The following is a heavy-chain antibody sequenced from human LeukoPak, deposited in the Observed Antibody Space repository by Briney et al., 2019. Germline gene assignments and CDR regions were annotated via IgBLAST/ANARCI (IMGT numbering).Heavy chain of an antibody. Sequence: GGSLRLSCAASGITFSTYNLNWVRQAPGKGLEWVSYISSSSSTIYYADSVKGRFTISRDNAKNSLYLQMNSLRAEDTAVYYCARDLGVEFGEGYFDYWGQGTLVTVSS. V-gene: IGHV3-48*01. J-gene: IGHJ4*02. CDR3: ARDLGVEFGEGYFDY. CDR2: ISSSSSTI. D-gene: IGHD3-10*01. CDR1: GITFSTYN.